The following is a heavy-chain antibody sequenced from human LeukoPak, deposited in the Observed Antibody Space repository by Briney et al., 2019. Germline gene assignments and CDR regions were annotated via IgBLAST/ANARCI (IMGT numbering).Heavy chain of an antibody. D-gene: IGHD6-13*01. CDR1: GGSISSYY. J-gene: IGHJ4*02. V-gene: IGHV4-59*12. CDR3: ARVLIAAASPSGDC. Sequence: SETLSLTCTVSGGSISSYYWSWIRQPPGKGLEWIGYVYYSGSTNYNPSLKSRVTISVDTSKNQFSLKLSSVTAADTAVYYCARVLIAAASPSGDCWGQGTLVTVSS. CDR2: VYYSGST.